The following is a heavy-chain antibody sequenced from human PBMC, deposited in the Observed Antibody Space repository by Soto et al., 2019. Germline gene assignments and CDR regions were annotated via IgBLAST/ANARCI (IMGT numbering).Heavy chain of an antibody. CDR2: IYYSGST. CDR1: GGSISSGGYY. CDR3: ARGRWLMTTVVYWYFDL. D-gene: IGHD4-17*01. J-gene: IGHJ2*01. Sequence: QVQLQESGPGLVKPSQTLSLTCTVSGGSISSGGYYWSWIRQHPGKGLEWIGYIYYSGSTYYNPSLKSRVTRSVDTSKNQFSLKLSSVTAADTAVYYCARGRWLMTTVVYWYFDLWGRGTLVTVSS. V-gene: IGHV4-31*03.